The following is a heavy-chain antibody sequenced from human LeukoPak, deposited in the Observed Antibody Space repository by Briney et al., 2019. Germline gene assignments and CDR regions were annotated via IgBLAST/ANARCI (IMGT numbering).Heavy chain of an antibody. CDR1: GGSFSGYY. CDR2: INHSGST. V-gene: IGHV4-34*01. CDR3: ARWDCSGGSCYGSLDY. J-gene: IGHJ4*02. Sequence: KASETLSLTCAVYGGSFSGYYWSWIRQPPGKGLEWIGEINHSGSTNYNPSLKSRVTISVDTSKNQFSLKLSSVTAADTAVYYCARWDCSGGSCYGSLDYWGQGTLVTVSS. D-gene: IGHD2-15*01.